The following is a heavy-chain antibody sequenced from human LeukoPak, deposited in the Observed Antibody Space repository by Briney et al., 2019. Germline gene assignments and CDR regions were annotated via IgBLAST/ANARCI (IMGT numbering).Heavy chain of an antibody. CDR3: ARAFSLSSAYFDY. D-gene: IGHD2/OR15-2a*01. CDR2: MNPNSGNT. Sequence: GASVKVSFKASGYTFTSYDINWVRQATGQGLEWMGWMNPNSGNTGYAQKFQGRVTMTRNTSISTAYMELSSLRSEDTAVYYCARAFSLSSAYFDYWGQGTLVTVSS. CDR1: GYTFTSYD. V-gene: IGHV1-8*01. J-gene: IGHJ4*02.